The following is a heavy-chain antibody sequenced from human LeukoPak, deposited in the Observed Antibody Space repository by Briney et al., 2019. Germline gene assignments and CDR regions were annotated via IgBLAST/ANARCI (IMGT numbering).Heavy chain of an antibody. Sequence: GESLKISCKGSGYSFTSYWIGWVRQMPGKGLEWMGIIYPGNSNTNYSPSFQGQVTISADKSISTAYLQWSSLKASDTAMYFCARGGDTSGGYYYYMDVWGKGTTVTVSS. CDR3: ARGGDTSGGYYYYMDV. V-gene: IGHV5-51*01. J-gene: IGHJ6*03. CDR1: GYSFTSYW. D-gene: IGHD6-19*01. CDR2: IYPGNSNT.